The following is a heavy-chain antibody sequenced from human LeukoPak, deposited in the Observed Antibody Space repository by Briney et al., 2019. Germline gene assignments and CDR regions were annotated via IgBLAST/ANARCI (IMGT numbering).Heavy chain of an antibody. J-gene: IGHJ5*02. CDR1: EFTFSSYA. D-gene: IGHD6-13*01. CDR3: ASSGSSSWLNWFDP. CDR2: VSYDGSNK. V-gene: IGHV3-30-3*01. Sequence: PGGSLRLPCAASEFTFSSYAMHWVRQAPGRGLEWVAVVSYDGSNKYYADSVKGRFTISRDNSKNTLYLQMNSLRAEDTAVYYCASSGSSSWLNWFDPWGQGTLVTVSS.